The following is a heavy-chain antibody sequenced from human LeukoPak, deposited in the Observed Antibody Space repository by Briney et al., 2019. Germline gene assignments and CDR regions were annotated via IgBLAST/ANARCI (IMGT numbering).Heavy chain of an antibody. D-gene: IGHD3-16*01. J-gene: IGHJ2*01. V-gene: IGHV3-23*01. CDR2: IRGSGATT. CDR1: GFTFSSYA. CDR3: AQGARADTFWYCDL. Sequence: GGSLRLSCAASGFTFSSYAMSWVRQAPGKGLEWVSCIRGSGATTFHADSVKGRFTISRDNSKNTLYLQMNCLRSEDTAVYYCAQGARADTFWYCDLWGRGTLVTVSS.